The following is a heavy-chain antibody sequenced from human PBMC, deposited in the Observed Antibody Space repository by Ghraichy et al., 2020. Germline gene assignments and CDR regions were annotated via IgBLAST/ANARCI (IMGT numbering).Heavy chain of an antibody. Sequence: LSLTCTVSGGSISSYYWSWIRQPPGKGLEWIGYIYYSGSTNYNPSLKSRVTISVDTSKNQFSLKLSSVTAADTAVYYCARAGIGYGVGTFDYWGQGTLVTVSS. CDR1: GGSISSYY. D-gene: IGHD3-3*01. V-gene: IGHV4-59*01. J-gene: IGHJ4*02. CDR2: IYYSGST. CDR3: ARAGIGYGVGTFDY.